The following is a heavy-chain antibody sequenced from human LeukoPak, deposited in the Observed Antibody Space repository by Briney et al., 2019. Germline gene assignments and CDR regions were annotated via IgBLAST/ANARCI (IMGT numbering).Heavy chain of an antibody. D-gene: IGHD2-15*01. V-gene: IGHV3-11*01. Sequence: PGGSLRLSCAASGFTFSDYYINWIRQAPGKGLEWVSYISSSGSNIYYADSVKGRFTISRDNAKNSLYLHMNSLRAEDTAVYYCARDHPLPHCSGGSCYGNHAFDIWGQGTMVTVSS. J-gene: IGHJ3*02. CDR3: ARDHPLPHCSGGSCYGNHAFDI. CDR2: ISSSGSNI. CDR1: GFTFSDYY.